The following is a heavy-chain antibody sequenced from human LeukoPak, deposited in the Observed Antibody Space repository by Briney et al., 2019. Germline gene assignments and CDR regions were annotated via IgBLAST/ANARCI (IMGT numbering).Heavy chain of an antibody. CDR2: MNPNSGNT. CDR1: GYTFTSYD. Sequence: ASVKVSCTASGYTFTSYDINWARQATGQGLEWMGWMNPNSGNTGYAQKFQGRVTMTRNTSISTAYMQRSSLRSEDTAVYYCARGDSEITMILSWGQGTLVTVSS. J-gene: IGHJ4*02. CDR3: ARGDSEITMILS. V-gene: IGHV1-8*01. D-gene: IGHD3-22*01.